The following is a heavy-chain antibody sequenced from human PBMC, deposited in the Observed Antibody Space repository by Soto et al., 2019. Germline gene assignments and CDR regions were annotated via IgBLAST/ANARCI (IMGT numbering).Heavy chain of an antibody. D-gene: IGHD6-19*01. CDR1: GDSVSSNSDA. Sequence: SQTLSITCFISGDSVSSNSDAWNWIRQSPSRGLEWLGRTYYRSKWYNDYAVSVKSRITFNPDTSKNQFSLQLNSVTPDDTAVYYCARGQWLEIDYWGQGTQVTVSS. J-gene: IGHJ4*02. CDR3: ARGQWLEIDY. V-gene: IGHV6-1*01. CDR2: TYYRSKWYN.